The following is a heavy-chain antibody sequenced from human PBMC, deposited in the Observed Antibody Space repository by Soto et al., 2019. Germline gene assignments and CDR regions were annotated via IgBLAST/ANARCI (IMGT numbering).Heavy chain of an antibody. Sequence: GGSLRLSCAASGFTFSSYWMHWVRQAPGKGLVWVSCVNSDGSSTTYADSVKGRFTISRDNAKNPRYLQMNSLRAEDTAVYYCARGGYCSNGVCYTSYYGMDVWGQGTTVTVSS. CDR3: ARGGYCSNGVCYTSYYGMDV. CDR1: GFTFSSYW. CDR2: VNSDGSST. D-gene: IGHD2-8*01. J-gene: IGHJ6*02. V-gene: IGHV3-74*01.